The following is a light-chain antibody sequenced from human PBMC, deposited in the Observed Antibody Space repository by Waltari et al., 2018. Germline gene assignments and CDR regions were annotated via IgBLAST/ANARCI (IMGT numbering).Light chain of an antibody. CDR3: SSYADSNTYVI. V-gene: IGLV2-23*02. J-gene: IGLJ2*01. Sequence: QSALTQPASVSGSPGQSITISCTGTSSDVGNYNLVSWYQQHPGKAPKLMISEVSKRPSGVSNRCSGSKSGNTASLTIAGLQAEDEADYYCSSYADSNTYVIFGGGTKLTVL. CDR2: EVS. CDR1: SSDVGNYNL.